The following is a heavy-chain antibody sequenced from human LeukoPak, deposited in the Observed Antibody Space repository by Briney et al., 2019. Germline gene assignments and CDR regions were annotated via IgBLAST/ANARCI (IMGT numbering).Heavy chain of an antibody. Sequence: PGGSLRLSCAASGFAFSSYAMHWVRQAPGKGLEWVAVISYDGSNKYYADSVKGRFTISRDNSKNTLYLQMNSLRAEDTAVYYCAKGVKYCSSTSCNWFDPWGQGTLVTVSS. D-gene: IGHD2-2*01. V-gene: IGHV3-30-3*01. CDR3: AKGVKYCSSTSCNWFDP. CDR2: ISYDGSNK. CDR1: GFAFSSYA. J-gene: IGHJ5*02.